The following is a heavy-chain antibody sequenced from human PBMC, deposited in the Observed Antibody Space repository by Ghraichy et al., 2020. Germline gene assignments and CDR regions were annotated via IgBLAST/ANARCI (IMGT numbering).Heavy chain of an antibody. CDR1: GGSFSGYY. CDR3: ARSRIVVVPAAIGAPTIAVAGMGHFDY. Sequence: TLSLTCAVYGGSFSGYYWSWIRQPPGKGLEWIGEINHSGSTNYNPSLKSRVTISVDTSKNQFSLKLSSVTAADTAVYYCARSRIVVVPAAIGAPTIAVAGMGHFDYWGQGTLVTVSS. J-gene: IGHJ4*02. CDR2: INHSGST. D-gene: IGHD2-2*02. V-gene: IGHV4-34*01.